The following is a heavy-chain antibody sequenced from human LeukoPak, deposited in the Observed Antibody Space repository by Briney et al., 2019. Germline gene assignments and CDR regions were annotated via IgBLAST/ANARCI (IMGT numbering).Heavy chain of an antibody. J-gene: IGHJ3*02. CDR1: GLSISISSYY. CDR3: ARVAREWEPRYDAFDI. CDR2: IYYSGST. V-gene: IGHV4-39*07. Sequence: SEPLSLPRTLSGLSISISSYYWGWTRQPRGRGLEWIGSIYYSGSTYYNPSLKSRVTISVDTSKNQFSVKLSSVPAADTVVYYCARVAREWEPRYDAFDIWGQGTMVTVSS. D-gene: IGHD1-26*01.